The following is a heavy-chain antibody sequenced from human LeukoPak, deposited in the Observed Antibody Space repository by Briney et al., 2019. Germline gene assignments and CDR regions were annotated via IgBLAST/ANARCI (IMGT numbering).Heavy chain of an antibody. CDR1: GGSISSSSYY. CDR2: IYYSGST. J-gene: IGHJ3*02. CDR3: ARHGIVAVTPDDAFDI. D-gene: IGHD2-21*02. V-gene: IGHV4-39*01. Sequence: SETLSLTCTVSGGSISSSSYYWGWIRQPPGKGLEWIGSIYYSGSTYYNPSLKSRVTISVDTSKNQFSLKLSSVTAADTAVYYCARHGIVAVTPDDAFDIWGQGTMVTVSS.